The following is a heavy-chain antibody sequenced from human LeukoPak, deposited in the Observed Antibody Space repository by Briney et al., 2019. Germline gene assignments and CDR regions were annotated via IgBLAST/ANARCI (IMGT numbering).Heavy chain of an antibody. Sequence: GGSLRLSCAASGFTFSSYSMNWVRQAPGKGLEWVSSISSSSGYIYYADSVKGRFTISRDNAKNSLYLQMNSLRAEDTAVYYCARDGVLLWFGELSTGYYMDVWGKGTTVTVSS. CDR2: ISSSSGYI. D-gene: IGHD3-10*01. CDR3: ARDGVLLWFGELSTGYYMDV. J-gene: IGHJ6*03. V-gene: IGHV3-21*01. CDR1: GFTFSSYS.